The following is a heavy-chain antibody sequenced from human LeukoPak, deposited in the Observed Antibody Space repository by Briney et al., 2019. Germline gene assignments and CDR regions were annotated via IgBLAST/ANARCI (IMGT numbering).Heavy chain of an antibody. D-gene: IGHD5-12*01. CDR1: GGSISSSSYY. CDR2: IYYSGST. CDR3: ARRAKGPSGYDSSGAFDY. Sequence: SETLSLTCTVSGGSISSSSYYWGWIRQPPGKGLEWIGSIYYSGSTYYNPSLKSRVTISVDTSKNQFSLKLSSVTAADTAVYYCARRAKGPSGYDSSGAFDYWGQGTLVTVSS. J-gene: IGHJ4*02. V-gene: IGHV4-39*07.